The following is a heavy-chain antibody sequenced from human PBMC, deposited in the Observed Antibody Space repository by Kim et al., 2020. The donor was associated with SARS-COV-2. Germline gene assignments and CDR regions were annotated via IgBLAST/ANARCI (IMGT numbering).Heavy chain of an antibody. Sequence: NKYYADSVKGRFTISRDNSKNTLYLQMNSLRAEDTAVYYCAKALRSYFDYWGQGTLVTVSS. CDR2: NK. V-gene: IGHV3-30*02. J-gene: IGHJ4*02. CDR3: AKALRSYFDY.